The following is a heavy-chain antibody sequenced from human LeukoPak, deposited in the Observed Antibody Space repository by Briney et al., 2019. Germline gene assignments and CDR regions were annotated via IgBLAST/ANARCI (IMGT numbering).Heavy chain of an antibody. D-gene: IGHD6-13*01. CDR3: ARDKGIAAPADLDVFDI. V-gene: IGHV1-2*02. Sequence: ASVKVSCKPSGYTFTVYYLHWVRQAPGQGREWMGWINTNSGGTNYAQKFQGRVTMTRDTSISTAYMELRSLRSDDSALYYCARDKGIAAPADLDVFDIWGQGTMVTVSS. CDR2: INTNSGGT. CDR1: GYTFTVYY. J-gene: IGHJ3*02.